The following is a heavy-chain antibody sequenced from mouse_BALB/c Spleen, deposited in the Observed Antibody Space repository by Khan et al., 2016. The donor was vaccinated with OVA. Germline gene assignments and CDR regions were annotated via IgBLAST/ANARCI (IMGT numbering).Heavy chain of an antibody. CDR1: GYIFTTYW. Sequence: QVQLQQSGAELVRPGTSVKLSCKTSGYIFTTYWIHWVKQRSGQGLEWIARIYPGTDNAYYNEKLKDRATLTADNSSSTAYMQLSSLKSEDSAVYFCAREEALYYFDYWGQGTTLTVSS. CDR2: IYPGTDNA. J-gene: IGHJ2*01. V-gene: IGHV1-76*01. CDR3: AREEALYYFDY.